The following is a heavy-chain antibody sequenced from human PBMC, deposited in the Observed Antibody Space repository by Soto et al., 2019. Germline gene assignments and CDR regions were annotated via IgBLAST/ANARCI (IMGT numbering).Heavy chain of an antibody. V-gene: IGHV1-18*01. D-gene: IGHD3-10*01. CDR3: ARDDYYGSGSYRPANFDY. CDR2: ISAYNGNT. CDR1: GYTFTSYG. Sequence: EASVKVSCKASGYTFTSYGISWVRQAPGQGLEWMGWISAYNGNTNYAQKIQGRVTMTTDTSTSTTYMELRSLRSDDTAVYYCARDDYYGSGSYRPANFDYWGQGTLVTVSS. J-gene: IGHJ4*02.